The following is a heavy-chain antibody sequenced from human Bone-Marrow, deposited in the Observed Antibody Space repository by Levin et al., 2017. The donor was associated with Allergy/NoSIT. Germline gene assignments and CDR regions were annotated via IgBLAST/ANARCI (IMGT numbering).Heavy chain of an antibody. CDR3: AKGSSVASRDLDAFDV. Sequence: GGSLRLSCAGSGFNFATSAMSWVRQAPGKGLEWVSSVSSGVNAENTRTFYADSVKGRFTISRDNSQKTVFLQMNSLRVDDTAVYYCAKGSSVASRDLDAFDVWGQGTKVTVTS. V-gene: IGHV3-23*01. D-gene: IGHD2-21*01. CDR1: GFNFATSA. CDR2: VSSGVNAENTRT. J-gene: IGHJ3*01.